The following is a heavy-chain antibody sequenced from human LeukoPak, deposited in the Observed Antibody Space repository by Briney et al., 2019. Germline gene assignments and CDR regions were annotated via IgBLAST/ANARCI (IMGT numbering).Heavy chain of an antibody. Sequence: KASETLSLTCTVSGGSISSGSYYWSWIRQPPGKGLEWIGYIYYSGSTNYNPSLKSRVTISVDTSKNQFSLKLSSVTAADTAVYYCARGGQSSGWYGYYYYYMDVWGKGTTVTVSS. J-gene: IGHJ6*03. CDR1: GGSISSGSYY. CDR2: IYYSGST. CDR3: ARGGQSSGWYGYYYYYMDV. D-gene: IGHD6-19*01. V-gene: IGHV4-61*01.